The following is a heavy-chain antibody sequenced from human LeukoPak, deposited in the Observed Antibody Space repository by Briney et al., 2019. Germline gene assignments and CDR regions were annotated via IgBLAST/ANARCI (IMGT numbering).Heavy chain of an antibody. J-gene: IGHJ4*02. V-gene: IGHV3-30*04. CDR3: AREGYSSSWRGGYFDY. CDR2: ISYDGSNK. Sequence: GGSLRLSCAASGFTFSSYAMHWVRQAPGKGLEWVAVISYDGSNKYYADSVKGRFTISRDNSKNTLYLQMNSLRAGDTAVYYCAREGYSSSWRGGYFDYWGQGTLVTVSS. CDR1: GFTFSSYA. D-gene: IGHD6-13*01.